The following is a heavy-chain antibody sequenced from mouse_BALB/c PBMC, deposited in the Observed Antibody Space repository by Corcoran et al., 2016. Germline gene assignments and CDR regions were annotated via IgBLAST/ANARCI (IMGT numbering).Heavy chain of an antibody. CDR2: ISYDGSN. D-gene: IGHD2-10*02. Sequence: DVQLQESGPGLVKPSQSLSLTCSVTGYSITSGYYWNWIRQFPGNKLEWMGYISYDGSNNYNPSLKNRISITRDTSKNQFFLKLNSVTTEDTATYYWARDLEYGNYVDYAMDYWGQGTSVTVSS. J-gene: IGHJ4*01. CDR3: ARDLEYGNYVDYAMDY. CDR1: GYSITSGYY. V-gene: IGHV3-6*02.